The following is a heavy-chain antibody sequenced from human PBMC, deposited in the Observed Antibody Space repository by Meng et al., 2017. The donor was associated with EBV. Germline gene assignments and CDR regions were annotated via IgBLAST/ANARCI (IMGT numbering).Heavy chain of an antibody. CDR3: ASESGRGYTPDY. D-gene: IGHD3-10*01. CDR1: GGPFRYYA. Sequence: QVQLGQSAAEVKKPGPAVNVSCKTSGGPFRYYAISWVRQAPGQGLEWLGGFLPRLGAPNYAQKFHGRVKITADESTSTHYMDLSSLRSEDTAIYYCASESGRGYTPDYWGQGTLVTVSS. J-gene: IGHJ4*02. V-gene: IGHV1-69*01. CDR2: FLPRLGAP.